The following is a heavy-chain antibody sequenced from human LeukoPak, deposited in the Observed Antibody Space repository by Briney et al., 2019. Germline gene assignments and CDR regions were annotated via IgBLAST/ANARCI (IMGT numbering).Heavy chain of an antibody. J-gene: IGHJ4*02. Sequence: SVKVSYKASGGTFSSYAISWVRQAPGQGLEWMGGIIPIFGTANYAQKFQGRVTITADESTSTAYMELSSLRSEDTAVYYCAIQSTGDRGYYFDYWGQGTLVTVSS. CDR2: IIPIFGTA. V-gene: IGHV1-69*13. CDR1: GGTFSSYA. D-gene: IGHD7-27*01. CDR3: AIQSTGDRGYYFDY.